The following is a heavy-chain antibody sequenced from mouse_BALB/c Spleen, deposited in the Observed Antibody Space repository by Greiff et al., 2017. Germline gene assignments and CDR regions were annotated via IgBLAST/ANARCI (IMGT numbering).Heavy chain of an antibody. D-gene: IGHD2-3*01. J-gene: IGHJ3*01. CDR2: ILPGSGST. CDR1: GYTFSSYW. Sequence: QVQLQQSGAELMKPGASVKISCKATGYTFSSYWIEWVKQRPGHGLEWIGEILPGSGSTNYNEKFKGKATFTADTSSNTAYMQLSSLTSEDSAVYYCARGGGYYVGFAYWGQGTLVTVSA. CDR3: ARGGGYYVGFAY. V-gene: IGHV1-9*01.